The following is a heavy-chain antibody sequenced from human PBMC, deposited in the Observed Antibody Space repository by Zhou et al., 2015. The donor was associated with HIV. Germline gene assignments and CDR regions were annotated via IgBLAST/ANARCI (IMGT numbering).Heavy chain of an antibody. Sequence: QVQLVQSGAEVKKPGSSVKVSCKASGGTFSSTYAITWVRQAPGQGLEWMGGIIPISGPAFYAQNFQGRVTITADESSSTAYMELSSLKSEDRAVYYCARDRGYCSGGSCYSGDYWGQGTLVTVSS. CDR3: ARDRGYCSGGSCYSGDY. J-gene: IGHJ4*02. V-gene: IGHV1-69*01. CDR2: IIPISGPA. CDR1: GGTFSSTYA. D-gene: IGHD2-15*01.